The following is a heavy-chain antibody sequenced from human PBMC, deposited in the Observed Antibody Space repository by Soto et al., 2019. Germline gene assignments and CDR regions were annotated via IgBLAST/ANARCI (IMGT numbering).Heavy chain of an antibody. D-gene: IGHD3-3*02. CDR2: IVPTLRIT. V-gene: IGHV1-69*08. CDR1: GGTSTIYT. Sequence: QVQLVQSGAEVKKPGASLRVSCETSGGTSTIYTITWVRQAPGQGLQWMGRIVPTLRITNYAQEFQGRLTITADSSTRTAHLELTSLTSEDTAVYYCATDKYGAGRVGVHFWGQGTLVTVSS. J-gene: IGHJ4*02. CDR3: ATDKYGAGRVGVHF.